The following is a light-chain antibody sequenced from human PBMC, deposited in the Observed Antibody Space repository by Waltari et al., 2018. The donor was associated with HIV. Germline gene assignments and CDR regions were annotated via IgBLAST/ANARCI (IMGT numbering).Light chain of an antibody. J-gene: IGLJ2*01. Sequence: QSALTQPPSASGSPGQSVTISCTGASSDIGSYTFVSWYQQRPGHAPGLILNEVNKRPSGVPDRFSGAKSGNVASLTVSGLRDDDEADYFCSSFGGGDNRVVFGGGTKLTVL. V-gene: IGLV2-8*01. CDR2: EVN. CDR1: SSDIGSYTF. CDR3: SSFGGGDNRVV.